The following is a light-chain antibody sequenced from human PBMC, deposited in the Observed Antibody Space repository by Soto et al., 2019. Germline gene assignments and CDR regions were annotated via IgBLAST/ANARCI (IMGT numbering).Light chain of an antibody. CDR2: SNN. CDR3: AAWDDSLNAFYV. J-gene: IGLJ1*01. Sequence: QSVLTQPPSASGTPGQRVTISCSGSNSNIGSNTVNWYQQLPGTAPKLLIYSNNQRPSGVPDRFSGSKSGTSASLAISGLQSEDEADYYCAAWDDSLNAFYVFGTGTKVPS. V-gene: IGLV1-44*01. CDR1: NSNIGSNT.